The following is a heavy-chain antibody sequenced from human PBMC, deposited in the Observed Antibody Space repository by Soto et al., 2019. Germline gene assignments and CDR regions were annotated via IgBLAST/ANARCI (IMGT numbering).Heavy chain of an antibody. CDR1: GGSISSSSYY. CDR3: ARLSALGSSGYSSGYLRDY. CDR2: IFHSGST. D-gene: IGHD5-18*01. J-gene: IGHJ4*02. Sequence: SETLSLTCTVSGGSISSSSYYWGWIRQPPGKGLEWIGEIFHSGSTNYNPSLKSRVTISVDKSKNQFSLKLSSVTAADTAGYHCARLSALGSSGYSSGYLRDYWGQGTLVTV. V-gene: IGHV4-39*07.